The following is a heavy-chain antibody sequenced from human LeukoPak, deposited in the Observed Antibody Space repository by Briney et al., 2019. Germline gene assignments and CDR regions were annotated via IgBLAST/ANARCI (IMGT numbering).Heavy chain of an antibody. CDR3: ARSGELLNMHNWFDP. CDR1: GYTFTGYY. D-gene: IGHD1-26*01. CDR2: INPNSGGT. V-gene: IGHV1-2*02. J-gene: IGHJ5*02. Sequence: GASVKVSCKASGYTFTGYYMHWVRQAPGQGLEWMGWINPNSGGTNYAQKFQGRVTMTRDTSISTAYMELSRLRSDDTAVYYCARSGELLNMHNWFDPWGQGTLVTVSS.